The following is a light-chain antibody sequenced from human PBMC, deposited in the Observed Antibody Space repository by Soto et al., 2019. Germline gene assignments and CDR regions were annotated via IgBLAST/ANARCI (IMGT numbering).Light chain of an antibody. V-gene: IGLV3-21*02. CDR1: NIGSMS. CDR3: QVWDPFSDHLFV. Sequence: SYELTQPPSVSVAPGQTARITCGGDNIGSMSVHWYQQRPRQAPVLVVYSVNDRPAGIPERFSGSNSGNTATLTIGRVEAGDEADYYCQVWDPFSDHLFVFGRGTKVTVL. J-gene: IGLJ1*01. CDR2: SVN.